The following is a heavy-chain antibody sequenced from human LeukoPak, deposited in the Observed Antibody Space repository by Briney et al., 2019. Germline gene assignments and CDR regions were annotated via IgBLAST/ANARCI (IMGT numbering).Heavy chain of an antibody. J-gene: IGHJ4*02. V-gene: IGHV4-59*11. CDR3: ARSRYATSSYYSV. CDR2: ISDSGSA. CDR1: GVSITHHF. Sequence: SETLSLTCSVSGVSITHHFWSWIRQSPGKGLEWIGYISDSGSATYSPSLKSRVTISLDMSKKQFSLNLSSVTPADTAVYFCARSRYATSSYYSVWGPGTLVTVSS. D-gene: IGHD3-22*01.